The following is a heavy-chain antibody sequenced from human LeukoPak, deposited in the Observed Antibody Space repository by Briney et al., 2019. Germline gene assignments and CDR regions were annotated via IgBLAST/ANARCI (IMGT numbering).Heavy chain of an antibody. CDR1: GFTFSSFD. J-gene: IGHJ6*03. CDR3: ARGPPRGKYYYMDV. CDR2: IGTASDT. Sequence: SGGSLRLSCAASGFTFSSFDMHWVRQPTGQGLEWVSTIGTASDTYYPGSVEGRFTLSRDNDKNSLYLQMNSLTAGDTAVYYCARGPPRGKYYYMDVWGKGTTVTVSS. D-gene: IGHD1-1*01. V-gene: IGHV3-13*01.